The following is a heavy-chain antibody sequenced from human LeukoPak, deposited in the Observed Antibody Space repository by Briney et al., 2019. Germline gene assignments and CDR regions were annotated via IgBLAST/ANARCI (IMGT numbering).Heavy chain of an antibody. CDR1: GFDFSSRW. Sequence: GGSLRLSCEASGFDFSSRWMHWVRQAPGKGLVWISNIRGDGSLLGYADSVKGRFTVSRDNAKNTLFLHMTSLRAEDTAVYYYARDEVGAPPIDYWGQGALVTVSS. D-gene: IGHD1-26*01. CDR3: ARDEVGAPPIDY. J-gene: IGHJ4*02. CDR2: IRGDGSLL. V-gene: IGHV3-74*01.